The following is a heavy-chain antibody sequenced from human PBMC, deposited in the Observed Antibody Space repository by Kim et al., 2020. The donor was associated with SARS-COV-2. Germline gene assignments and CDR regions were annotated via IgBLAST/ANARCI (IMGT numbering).Heavy chain of an antibody. J-gene: IGHJ6*02. Sequence: GESLKISCKGSGYSFSNCWIGWVRQMPGKGLEWMGIIYPGDSDTKYSPSFQGQVTMSVDKSISTAYLQWSSLKASDTAIYYCARKPDYGTGGSHGMDVWGQGTTVTV. D-gene: IGHD3-10*01. CDR2: IYPGDSDT. CDR1: GYSFSNCW. CDR3: ARKPDYGTGGSHGMDV. V-gene: IGHV5-51*01.